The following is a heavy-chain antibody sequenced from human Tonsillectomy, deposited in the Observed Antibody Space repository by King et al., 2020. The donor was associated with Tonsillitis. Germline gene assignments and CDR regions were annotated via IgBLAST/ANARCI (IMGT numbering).Heavy chain of an antibody. CDR3: ARWTPVVVVPAAIPFDP. Sequence: VQLQQWGAGLLKPSETLSLTCAVYGGSFSGYYWSWIRQPPGKGLEWIGEINHSGSTNYNPSLKSRVTVSVDTSKNPFSLKLSSVTAADTAVYYCARWTPVVVVPAAIPFDPWGQGTLVTVSS. J-gene: IGHJ5*02. D-gene: IGHD2-2*01. CDR1: GGSFSGYY. CDR2: INHSGST. V-gene: IGHV4-34*01.